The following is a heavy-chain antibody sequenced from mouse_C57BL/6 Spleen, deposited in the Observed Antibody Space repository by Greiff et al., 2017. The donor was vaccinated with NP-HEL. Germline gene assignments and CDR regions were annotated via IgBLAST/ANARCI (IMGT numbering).Heavy chain of an antibody. J-gene: IGHJ1*03. V-gene: IGHV5-12*01. D-gene: IGHD1-1*01. Sequence: EVKLVESGGGLVQPGGSLKLSCAASGFTFSDYYMYWVRQTPEKRLEWVAYISNGGGSTYYPDTVKGRFTISRDNAKNTLYLQMSRLKSEDTAMYYCARITTVVAKWYFDVWGTGTTVTVSS. CDR2: ISNGGGST. CDR3: ARITTVVAKWYFDV. CDR1: GFTFSDYY.